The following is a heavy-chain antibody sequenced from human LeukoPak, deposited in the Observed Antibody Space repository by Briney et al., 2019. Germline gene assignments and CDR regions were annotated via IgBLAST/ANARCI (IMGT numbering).Heavy chain of an antibody. J-gene: IGHJ4*02. CDR3: AREGSIAVPRLYFTGFDY. CDR2: ISYDGSNK. CDR1: GFTFSSYA. V-gene: IGHV3-30-3*01. D-gene: IGHD6-19*01. Sequence: GGSLRLSCAASGFTFSSYATHWVREAPGKGLEWVAVISYDGSNKYYADSVKGRFTISRDNSKNTLYLQMNSLRAEDTAVYYCAREGSIAVPRLYFTGFDYWGQGTLVTVSS.